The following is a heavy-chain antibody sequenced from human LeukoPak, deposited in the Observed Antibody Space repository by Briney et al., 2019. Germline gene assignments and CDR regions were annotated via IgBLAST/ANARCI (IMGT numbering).Heavy chain of an antibody. CDR3: ARADDSIAAAFDY. D-gene: IGHD6-13*01. CDR2: INHSGST. Sequence: SETLSLTCAVYGGSFSGYYWSWIRQPPGKGLEWTGEINHSGSTNYNPSLKSRVTISVDTSKNQFSLKLSSVTAADTAVYYCARADDSIAAAFDYWGQGTLVTVSS. V-gene: IGHV4-34*01. J-gene: IGHJ4*02. CDR1: GGSFSGYY.